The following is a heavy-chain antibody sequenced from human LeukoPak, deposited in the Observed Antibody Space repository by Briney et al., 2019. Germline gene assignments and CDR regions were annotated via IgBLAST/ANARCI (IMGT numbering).Heavy chain of an antibody. Sequence: PGGSLRLSCAASGFTFSSYEMNWVRQAPGKGLEWVSYISSSGSTIYYADSVKGRFTISRDNAKNSLYLQMNSLIAEDTAVYYCARDLMLGYCSGGSCYANWGQGSLVTVSS. J-gene: IGHJ4*02. CDR1: GFTFSSYE. V-gene: IGHV3-48*03. CDR3: ARDLMLGYCSGGSCYAN. CDR2: ISSSGSTI. D-gene: IGHD2-15*01.